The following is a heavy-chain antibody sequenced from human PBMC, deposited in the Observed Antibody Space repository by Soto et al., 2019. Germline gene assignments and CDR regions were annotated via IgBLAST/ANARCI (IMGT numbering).Heavy chain of an antibody. Sequence: QVQLVESGGGLVKPGGSLRLSCAASGFTFSDYYMSWIRQAPGKGLEWVSYISSSGSTIYYADSVKGRFTISRDNAKNSRVPQMNSLRAEDTAVYYCASPPHIAAAGTPWFDPWGQGTLVTVSS. J-gene: IGHJ5*02. CDR3: ASPPHIAAAGTPWFDP. CDR2: ISSSGSTI. D-gene: IGHD6-13*01. V-gene: IGHV3-11*01. CDR1: GFTFSDYY.